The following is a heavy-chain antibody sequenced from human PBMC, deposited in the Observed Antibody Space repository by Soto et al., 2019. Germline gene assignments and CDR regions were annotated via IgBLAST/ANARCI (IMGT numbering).Heavy chain of an antibody. D-gene: IGHD6-13*01. CDR1: GFTFSSYA. CDR2: ISGSGGST. V-gene: IGHV3-23*01. Sequence: GGSLRLSCAASGFTFSSYAMSWVRQAPGKGLEWVSAISGSGGSTYYADSVKGRFTISRDNSNNTLYPQMNSLRAEDTAVYYCAKVVWQQLGYNWFDPWGQGTLVTVSS. J-gene: IGHJ5*02. CDR3: AKVVWQQLGYNWFDP.